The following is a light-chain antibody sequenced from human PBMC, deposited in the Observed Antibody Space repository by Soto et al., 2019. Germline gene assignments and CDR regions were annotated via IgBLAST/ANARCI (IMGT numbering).Light chain of an antibody. V-gene: IGLV2-14*01. CDR3: SSYTSINTRV. CDR2: DVT. Sequence: QSALTQPASVSGSPGQSITISCTGTSSDVGGYNSVSWYQQHPGKAPQLMIYDVTNRPSGVSNRFSGSKSGDTASLTISGLQAEDEADYYCSSYTSINTRVFGGGTKLTVL. J-gene: IGLJ2*01. CDR1: SSDVGGYNS.